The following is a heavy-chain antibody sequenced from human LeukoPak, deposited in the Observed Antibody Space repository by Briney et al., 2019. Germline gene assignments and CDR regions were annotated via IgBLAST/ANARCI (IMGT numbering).Heavy chain of an antibody. J-gene: IGHJ4*02. Sequence: PSETLSLTCTVSGGSISSGDYYWSWIRRPPGKGLEWIGYIYYSGSTYYNPSLKSRVTISVDTSKNQFSLKLSSVTAADTAVYYCARQVQPSYFDYWGQGTLVTVSS. D-gene: IGHD4/OR15-4a*01. CDR2: IYYSGST. CDR1: GGSISSGDYY. CDR3: ARQVQPSYFDY. V-gene: IGHV4-30-4*01.